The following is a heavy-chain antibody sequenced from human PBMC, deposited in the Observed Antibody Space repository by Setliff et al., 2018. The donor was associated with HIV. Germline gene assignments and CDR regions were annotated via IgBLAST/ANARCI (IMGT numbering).Heavy chain of an antibody. CDR2: ISGSGGST. CDR3: ARGSYGSFDY. J-gene: IGHJ4*02. CDR1: GFTFSSYA. Sequence: GGSLRLFCAASGFTFSSYAMAWVRQAPGKGLEWVSAISGSGGSTYYADSVKGRFTISRDKSKNTVYLQMYSLRAEDTAIYYCARGSYGSFDYWGLGTLVTVSS. V-gene: IGHV3-23*01. D-gene: IGHD3-10*01.